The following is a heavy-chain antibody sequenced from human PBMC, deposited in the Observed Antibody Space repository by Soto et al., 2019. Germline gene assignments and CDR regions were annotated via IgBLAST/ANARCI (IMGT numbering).Heavy chain of an antibody. Sequence: QVQLVQSGAEVKKPGASVKVSCKASGYTFANYDINWVRQATGQGLEWMGWMNPDSGNTGYAQKFQGRVTMPRNTSISTAYMELSSLRSEDTAVYYCARALAWSGAGPYYMDVWGKGTTVTVSS. CDR3: ARALAWSGAGPYYMDV. CDR1: GYTFANYD. J-gene: IGHJ6*03. CDR2: MNPDSGNT. D-gene: IGHD3-3*01. V-gene: IGHV1-8*01.